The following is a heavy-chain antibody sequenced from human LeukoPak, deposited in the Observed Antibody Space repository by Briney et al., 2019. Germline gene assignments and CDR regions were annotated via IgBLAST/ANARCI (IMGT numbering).Heavy chain of an antibody. Sequence: SETLSLTCTVSGYSISSGYYWGWIRPPPGKGLEWIGSIYHSGRTFYNPSLKSRVTISVDTSKNQFSLNVRSVTAADTAIYYCTRGSGGSWKGNWFDPWGQGTLVTVSS. D-gene: IGHD2-15*01. CDR2: IYHSGRT. J-gene: IGHJ5*02. V-gene: IGHV4-38-2*02. CDR3: TRGSGGSWKGNWFDP. CDR1: GYSISSGYY.